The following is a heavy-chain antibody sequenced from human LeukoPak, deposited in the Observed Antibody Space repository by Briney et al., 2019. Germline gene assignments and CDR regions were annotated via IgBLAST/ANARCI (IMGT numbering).Heavy chain of an antibody. D-gene: IGHD2-2*01. V-gene: IGHV3-21*01. CDR3: VPLFRCSSTSCYADFDY. CDR1: GFTFSSYS. CDR2: ISSSGSCI. J-gene: IGHJ4*02. Sequence: GGSLRLSCAASGFTFSSYSMNWVRQAPGKGLEWVLSISSSGSCIYYADSVKGRFTISRDNAKNSLYLQMNSLRAEDTAVYYCVPLFRCSSTSCYADFDYWGQGTLVTVSS.